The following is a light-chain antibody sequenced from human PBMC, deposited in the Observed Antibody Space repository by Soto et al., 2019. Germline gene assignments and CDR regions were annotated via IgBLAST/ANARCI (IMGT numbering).Light chain of an antibody. CDR2: DAS. CDR3: QQYNSYLYT. V-gene: IGKV1-5*01. Sequence: DIQMTQSPSTLSASVGDRVTITCRASQSISSWLAWYQQKPGKAPKLLIYDASSLESGVPSRFSGSGSGTEFPLTISSLQPDDFATYYCQQYNSYLYTCGQGTKLEIK. J-gene: IGKJ2*01. CDR1: QSISSW.